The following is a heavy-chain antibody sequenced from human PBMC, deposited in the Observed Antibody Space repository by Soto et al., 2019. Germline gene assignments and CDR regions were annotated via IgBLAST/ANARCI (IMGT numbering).Heavy chain of an antibody. Sequence: GGSLRLSCAASGFTFSSYTMNWVRQAPGKGLEWVSIIKQDGSEKYYVDSVKGRFTISRDNAKNSLYLQMNSLRAEDTAVYYCATLNTMIVVAPSGYFDYWGQGTLVTVSS. V-gene: IGHV3-7*05. CDR1: GFTFSSYT. CDR3: ATLNTMIVVAPSGYFDY. CDR2: IKQDGSEK. D-gene: IGHD3-22*01. J-gene: IGHJ4*02.